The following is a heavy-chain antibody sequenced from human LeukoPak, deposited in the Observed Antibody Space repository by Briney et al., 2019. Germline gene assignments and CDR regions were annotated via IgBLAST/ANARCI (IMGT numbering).Heavy chain of an antibody. Sequence: PGGSLRLSCAASGCTFSSYWMHWVRQAPGKGLVWVSRINSDGSSTSYAGSVKGRFTISRDNAKNTLYLQMNSLRAEDTAVYYCARVFYYDSSGLDYWGQGTLVTVSS. J-gene: IGHJ4*02. CDR2: INSDGSST. V-gene: IGHV3-74*01. CDR3: ARVFYYDSSGLDY. CDR1: GCTFSSYW. D-gene: IGHD3-22*01.